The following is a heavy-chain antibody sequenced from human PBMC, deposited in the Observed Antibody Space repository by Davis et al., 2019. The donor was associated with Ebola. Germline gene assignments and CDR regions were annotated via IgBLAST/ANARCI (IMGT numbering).Heavy chain of an antibody. CDR3: AKSQQLVYYYYGMDV. D-gene: IGHD6-6*01. Sequence: GESLKISCAASGFTFSSYGMHWVRQAPGKGLEWVAFISYDGSNKYYADSVKGRFTISRDNSKNTLYLQMNSLRAEDTAVYYCAKSQQLVYYYYGMDVWGQGTTVTVSS. V-gene: IGHV3-30*02. CDR2: ISYDGSNK. CDR1: GFTFSSYG. J-gene: IGHJ6*02.